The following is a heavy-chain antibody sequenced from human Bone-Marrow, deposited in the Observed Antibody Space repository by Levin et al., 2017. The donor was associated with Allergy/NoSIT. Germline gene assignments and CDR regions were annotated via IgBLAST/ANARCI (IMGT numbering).Heavy chain of an antibody. CDR2: ISWNSGSI. Sequence: SCAASGFTFDDYAMHWVRQAPGKGLEWVSGISWNSGSIGYADSVKGRFTISRDNAKNSLYLQMNSLRAEDTALYYCAKVARGWGYSSGWYLGYFDYWGQGTLVTVSS. CDR3: AKVARGWGYSSGWYLGYFDY. J-gene: IGHJ4*02. D-gene: IGHD6-19*01. V-gene: IGHV3-9*01. CDR1: GFTFDDYA.